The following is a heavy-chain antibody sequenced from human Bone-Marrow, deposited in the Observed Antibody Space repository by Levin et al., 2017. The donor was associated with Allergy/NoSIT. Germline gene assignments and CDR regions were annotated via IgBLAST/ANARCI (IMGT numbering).Heavy chain of an antibody. V-gene: IGHV3-23*01. CDR2: ISGSGGST. J-gene: IGHJ4*02. CDR1: GFTFSSYA. D-gene: IGHD4-11*01. CDR3: AKDQVPRGYYSNYGGTYFDY. Sequence: PGGSLRLSCAASGFTFSSYAMSWVRQAPGKGLEWVSAISGSGGSTYYADSVKGRFTISRDNSKNTLYLQMNSLRAEDTAVYYCAKDQVPRGYYSNYGGTYFDYWGQGTLVTVSS.